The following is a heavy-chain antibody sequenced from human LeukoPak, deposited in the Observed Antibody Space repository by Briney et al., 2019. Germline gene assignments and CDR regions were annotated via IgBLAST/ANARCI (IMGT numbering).Heavy chain of an antibody. J-gene: IGHJ4*02. CDR3: ARYYCSGGSCHGSYYFDY. Sequence: GESLKISCKGSGYSFTSYWIGWVRQMPGKGLEWMGIIYPGDSDTRYSPSFQGQVTISADKSISTAYLQWCSLKASDTAMYYCARYYCSGGSCHGSYYFDYWGQGTLVTVSS. CDR1: GYSFTSYW. D-gene: IGHD2-15*01. V-gene: IGHV5-51*01. CDR2: IYPGDSDT.